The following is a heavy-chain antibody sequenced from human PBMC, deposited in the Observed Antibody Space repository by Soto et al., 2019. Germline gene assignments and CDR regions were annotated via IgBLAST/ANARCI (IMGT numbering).Heavy chain of an antibody. V-gene: IGHV1-69*13. CDR3: AIVEQQPYDY. Sequence: SVTVSCTASGGTFSSNAMFWVRQAPGQGLEWMGGIIPIFGTANYAQKFQGRVTITADESTSTAYMELSSLRSEDTAVYYCAIVEQQPYDYWGQGTLVTVSS. D-gene: IGHD6-13*01. CDR1: GGTFSSNA. J-gene: IGHJ4*02. CDR2: IIPIFGTA.